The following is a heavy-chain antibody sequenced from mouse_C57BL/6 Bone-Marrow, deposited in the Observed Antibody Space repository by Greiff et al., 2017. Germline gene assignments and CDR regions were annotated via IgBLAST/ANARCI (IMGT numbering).Heavy chain of an antibody. CDR2: IHPSDSDT. J-gene: IGHJ1*03. CDR3: ANYYGSSYDWYFDV. V-gene: IGHV1-74*01. D-gene: IGHD1-1*01. Sequence: LKQPGAELVKPGASVKVSCKASGYTFTSYWMHWVKQRPGQGLEWIGRIHPSDSDTNYNQKFKGKATLTVDKSSSTAYMQLSSLTSEDSAVYYCANYYGSSYDWYFDVWGTGTTVTVSS. CDR1: GYTFTSYW.